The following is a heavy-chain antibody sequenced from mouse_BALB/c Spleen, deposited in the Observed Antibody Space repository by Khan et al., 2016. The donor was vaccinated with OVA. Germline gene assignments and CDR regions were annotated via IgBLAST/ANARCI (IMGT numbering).Heavy chain of an antibody. Sequence: QVQLKQSGPELVKPGASVKMSCKASGYTFTDNVISWVKQRTGQGLEWIGEIYPGRGSSYYNEKFKGKATLTVDKSSNTAYMQLSSLTSEDSAVYFCARGGGGGGMFDYWGQGTTLTVSS. CDR2: IYPGRGSS. D-gene: IGHD2-10*02. V-gene: IGHV1-77*01. CDR1: GYTFTDNV. J-gene: IGHJ2*01. CDR3: ARGGGGGGMFDY.